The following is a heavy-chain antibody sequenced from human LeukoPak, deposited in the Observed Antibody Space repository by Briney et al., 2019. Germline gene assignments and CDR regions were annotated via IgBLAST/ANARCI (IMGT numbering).Heavy chain of an antibody. CDR1: GYSFTTYW. D-gene: IGHD3-22*01. CDR2: IDPGDSDT. Sequence: GESLKISCKGFGYSFTTYWIGWVRQMPGKGLEWMGIIDPGDSDTRYSPSFQGQVTISVDKSISTAYLQWSSLKASDIAMYYCTRGDPYGSGFQLSYWGQGTLVTVSS. J-gene: IGHJ4*02. CDR3: TRGDPYGSGFQLSY. V-gene: IGHV5-51*01.